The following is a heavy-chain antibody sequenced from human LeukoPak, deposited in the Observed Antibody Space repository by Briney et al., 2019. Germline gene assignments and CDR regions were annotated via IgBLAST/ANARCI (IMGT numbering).Heavy chain of an antibody. V-gene: IGHV3-7*03. J-gene: IGHJ3*02. D-gene: IGHD3-10*01. Sequence: GGSLRLSCAASGFTFSSYWMSWVRQAPGKGLEWVANIKRDGSEKYYVDSVKGRFTISRDNAENSLYLQMNSLRAEDKAVYYCARARDYGSGKANAFDIWGQGTMVTVSS. CDR1: GFTFSSYW. CDR2: IKRDGSEK. CDR3: ARARDYGSGKANAFDI.